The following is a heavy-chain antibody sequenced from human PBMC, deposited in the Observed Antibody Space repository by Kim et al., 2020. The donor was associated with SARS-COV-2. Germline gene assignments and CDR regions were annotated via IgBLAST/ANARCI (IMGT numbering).Heavy chain of an antibody. V-gene: IGHV4-4*02. CDR2: IYHSGST. J-gene: IGHJ6*02. Sequence: SETLSLTCAVSGGSISSSNWWSWVRQPPGKGLEWIGEIYHSGSTNYNPSLKSRVTISVDKSKNQFSLKLSSVTAADTAVYYCARDVKTYYDILTGYYKPSYGMDVWGQGTTVTVSS. CDR1: GGSISSSNW. CDR3: ARDVKTYYDILTGYYKPSYGMDV. D-gene: IGHD3-9*01.